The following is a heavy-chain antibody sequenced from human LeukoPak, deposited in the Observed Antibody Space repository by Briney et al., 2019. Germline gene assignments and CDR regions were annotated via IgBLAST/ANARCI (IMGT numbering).Heavy chain of an antibody. CDR1: GGTFSSYA. Sequence: SVKVSCKASGGTFSSYAISWVRQAPGQGLEWMGGTIPIFGTANYAQKFQGRVTITADESTRTAYMKLSSLRSEDTAVYYCARPAAYHLPKEMFLYYWGQGTLVTVSS. J-gene: IGHJ4*02. V-gene: IGHV1-69*01. CDR3: ARPAAYHLPKEMFLYY. D-gene: IGHD2-2*01. CDR2: TIPIFGTA.